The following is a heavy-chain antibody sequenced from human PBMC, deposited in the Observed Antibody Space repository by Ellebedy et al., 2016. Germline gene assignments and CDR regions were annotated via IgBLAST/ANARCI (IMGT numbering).Heavy chain of an antibody. CDR1: GFTFSSYW. CDR3: ARDQRDTLDY. D-gene: IGHD5-18*01. CDR2: IKQDGSEK. V-gene: IGHV3-7*01. Sequence: GESLKISXAASGFTFSSYWMTWVRQAPGKGLEWVANIKQDGSEKYYVDSVKGRFTISRDNAKNSLYLQMNSLRAEDTAVYYCARDQRDTLDYWGQGTLVTVA. J-gene: IGHJ4*02.